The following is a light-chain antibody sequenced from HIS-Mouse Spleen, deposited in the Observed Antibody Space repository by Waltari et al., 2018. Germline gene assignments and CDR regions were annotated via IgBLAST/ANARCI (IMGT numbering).Light chain of an antibody. CDR3: SSYTSSSTYV. J-gene: IGLJ1*01. CDR1: SSDVGGYTY. Sequence: QSALPQPASVSGSPGQSITISCTGTSSDVGGYTYVSWYQQHPGKAPKLMIYDVSNRPSGVSNRFSGSKSGNTASLTISGLQAEDEADYYCSSYTSSSTYVFGTGTKVTVL. V-gene: IGLV2-14*03. CDR2: DVS.